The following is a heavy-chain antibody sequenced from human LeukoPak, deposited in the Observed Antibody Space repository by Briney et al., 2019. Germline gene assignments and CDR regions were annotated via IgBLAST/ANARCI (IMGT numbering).Heavy chain of an antibody. CDR2: INHSGST. J-gene: IGHJ4*02. CDR3: ARGGARDYYDSSGYPFFDY. Sequence: SETLSLTCAVYGGSFSGYYWSWLRQPPGKGLEWIGEINHSGSTNYNPSLKSRVTISVDTSKNQFSLKLSSVTAADTAVYYCARGGARDYYDSSGYPFFDYWGQGTLVTVSS. D-gene: IGHD3-22*01. CDR1: GGSFSGYY. V-gene: IGHV4-34*01.